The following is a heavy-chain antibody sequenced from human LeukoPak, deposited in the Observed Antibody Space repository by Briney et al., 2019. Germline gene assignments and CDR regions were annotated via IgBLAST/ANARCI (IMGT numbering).Heavy chain of an antibody. V-gene: IGHV3-23*01. CDR3: AKSGIAAAGQRGYFDY. J-gene: IGHJ4*02. Sequence: GGSLRLSCVGSGFTSIAYALTWARQAPGKGLEWVSGISGGGVTTYYADSVKGRFTISRDNSKNTVYLQMNSLRGEDTAVYYCAKSGIAAAGQRGYFDYWGQGTLVTVSS. CDR2: ISGGGVTT. CDR1: GFTSIAYA. D-gene: IGHD6-13*01.